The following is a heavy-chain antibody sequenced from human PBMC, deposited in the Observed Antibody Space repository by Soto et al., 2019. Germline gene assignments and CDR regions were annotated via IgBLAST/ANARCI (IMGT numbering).Heavy chain of an antibody. D-gene: IGHD1-26*01. Sequence: GGSLRLSYAASGFIFENFGMSWVCQAPGEGLEWISSISGSGFKKYYADSVKGRFTISRDNSKSTVYLELNNLSAEDTAVYHCAKNQGVELVPLATVDWFDPWGQGSVVTVSS. J-gene: IGHJ5*02. CDR2: ISGSGFKK. V-gene: IGHV3-23*01. CDR3: AKNQGVELVPLATVDWFDP. CDR1: GFIFENFG.